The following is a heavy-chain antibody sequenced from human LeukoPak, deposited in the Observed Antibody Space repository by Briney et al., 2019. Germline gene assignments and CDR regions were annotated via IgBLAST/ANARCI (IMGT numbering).Heavy chain of an antibody. CDR1: GGTFSSYA. J-gene: IGHJ4*02. CDR3: AVSPGDPYYFDY. Sequence: EASVKVSCKASGGTFSSYAIGWMRQAPGQGLEWMGGIIPIFGTANYAQKFQGRVTITADESTSTAYMELSSLRSEDTAVYYCAVSPGDPYYFDYWGQGTLVTVSS. CDR2: IIPIFGTA. D-gene: IGHD3-10*01. V-gene: IGHV1-69*13.